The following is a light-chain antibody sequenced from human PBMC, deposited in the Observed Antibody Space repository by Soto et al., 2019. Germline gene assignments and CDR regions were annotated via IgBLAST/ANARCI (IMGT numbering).Light chain of an antibody. V-gene: IGLV1-40*01. CDR1: SSNIGAAYD. Sequence: QSVLTQPPSVSGAPGQTVTISCTRSSSNIGAAYDVHWYQHLPGTAPKLLIYGNNNRPSGVPDRFSGSKSGTSASLAITGLQAEDEADYYCQSYDSSLSGWVFGGGTKVTV. J-gene: IGLJ3*02. CDR2: GNN. CDR3: QSYDSSLSGWV.